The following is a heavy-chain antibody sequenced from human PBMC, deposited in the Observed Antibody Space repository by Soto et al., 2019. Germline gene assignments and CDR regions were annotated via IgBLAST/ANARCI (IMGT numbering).Heavy chain of an antibody. CDR1: GFTFTNYA. CDR2: ISATGGTT. Sequence: EVQLLESGGGLVQPGGSLRLSCAASGFTFTNYAMSWVRLAPGRGLEWVSAISATGGTTFYADSVKGRFTISRDNSKNTLYLQMSSLRAEDTAVYYCTKRSRATGGNFDYRGQGSLATVSS. CDR3: TKRSRATGGNFDY. D-gene: IGHD5-12*01. V-gene: IGHV3-23*01. J-gene: IGHJ4*02.